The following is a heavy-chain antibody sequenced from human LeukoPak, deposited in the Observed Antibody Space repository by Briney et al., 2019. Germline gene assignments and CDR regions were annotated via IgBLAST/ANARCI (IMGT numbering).Heavy chain of an antibody. D-gene: IGHD2-2*01. V-gene: IGHV1-18*01. J-gene: IGHJ4*02. CDR3: ARMTAEIGYCSSTSCSHFDY. Sequence: ASVKVSCKTSGYTFSSYGISWVRQAPGQGLEWMAWIRAYNGNTNYVQKFQGRVSMTTDTPRSTAYMELRSLRSDDTAVYFCARMTAEIGYCSSTSCSHFDYWGQGTLVTVSS. CDR1: GYTFSSYG. CDR2: IRAYNGNT.